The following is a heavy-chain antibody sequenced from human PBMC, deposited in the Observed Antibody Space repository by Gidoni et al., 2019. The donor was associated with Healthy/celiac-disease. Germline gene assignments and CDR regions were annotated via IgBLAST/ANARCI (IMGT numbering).Heavy chain of an antibody. Sequence: QVQLQESGPGLVKPSETLSLTCTVSGGSISSYYWSWLRQPPGKGLEWIGYIYYSGSTNYNPSLKSRVTISVDTSKNQFSLKLSSVTAADTAVYYCARGIGDWGQGTLVTVSS. CDR1: GGSISSYY. CDR2: IYYSGST. V-gene: IGHV4-59*01. J-gene: IGHJ4*02. CDR3: ARGIGD.